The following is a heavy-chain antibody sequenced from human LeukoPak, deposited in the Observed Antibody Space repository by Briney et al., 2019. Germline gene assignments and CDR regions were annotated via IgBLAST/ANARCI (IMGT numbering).Heavy chain of an antibody. Sequence: SVKVSCKASGGTFSSYAISWVRQAPGQGLEWMGGIIPIFGTANYAQKFQGRVTITTDESTSTAYMGLSSLRSEDTAVYYCARGGQLLYSGPALNYYMDVWGKGTTVTVSS. CDR3: ARGGQLLYSGPALNYYMDV. D-gene: IGHD2-2*02. CDR2: IIPIFGTA. J-gene: IGHJ6*03. V-gene: IGHV1-69*05. CDR1: GGTFSSYA.